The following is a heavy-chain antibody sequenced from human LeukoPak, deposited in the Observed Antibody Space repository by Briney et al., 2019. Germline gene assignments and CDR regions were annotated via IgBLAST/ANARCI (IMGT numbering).Heavy chain of an antibody. CDR2: ISSSSSYI. Sequence: GGSLRLSCAASGFTFSSYSMNWVRQAPGKGLEWVSSISSSSSYIYYADSVKGQFTISRDNSKNTLYLQMNSLRAEDTAVYYCAKDTASSWWYFDLWGRGTLVTVSS. CDR3: AKDTASSWWYFDL. J-gene: IGHJ2*01. D-gene: IGHD5-18*01. V-gene: IGHV3-21*04. CDR1: GFTFSSYS.